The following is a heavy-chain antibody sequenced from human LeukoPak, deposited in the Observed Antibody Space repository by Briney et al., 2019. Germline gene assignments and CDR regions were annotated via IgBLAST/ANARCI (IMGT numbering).Heavy chain of an antibody. Sequence: ASVKVSCKASGYTFTGYYMHWVRQAPGQGLEWMGWINPNSGGTNYAQKFQGRVTMTRDTSISTAYMELSRLRSDDPAVYYCSVISRPTDAFDIWGQGTMVTVSS. CDR1: GYTFTGYY. J-gene: IGHJ3*02. V-gene: IGHV1-2*02. D-gene: IGHD3-10*01. CDR3: SVISRPTDAFDI. CDR2: INPNSGGT.